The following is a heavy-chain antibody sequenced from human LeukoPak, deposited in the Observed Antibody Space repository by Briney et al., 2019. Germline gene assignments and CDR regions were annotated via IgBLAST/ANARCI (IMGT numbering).Heavy chain of an antibody. J-gene: IGHJ3*02. CDR1: GGSISSYY. Sequence: PSETLSLTCTVSGGSISSYYWSWIRQPPGKGLEWIGYIYYSGSTNYNPSLKSRVTISVDTSKNQFSLKLSSVTAADTAVYYCARPGAGSNWNGMAAFDIWGQGTMVTVSS. V-gene: IGHV4-59*01. CDR3: ARPGAGSNWNGMAAFDI. D-gene: IGHD1-1*01. CDR2: IYYSGST.